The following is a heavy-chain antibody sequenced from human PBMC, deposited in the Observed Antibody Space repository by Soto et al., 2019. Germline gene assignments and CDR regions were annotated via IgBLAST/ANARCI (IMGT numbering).Heavy chain of an antibody. CDR3: TRDGRGLGRLSLFEY. J-gene: IGHJ4*02. Sequence: GGSLRLSCAASGFNVNSDYMNWVRQTPGKGLEWVASIYSGETTYYADSVRGRFTISSDKSKNTLYFQLSSLRIEDTAVYYCTRDGRGLGRLSLFEYWGQGALVTVSS. V-gene: IGHV3-53*01. D-gene: IGHD2-21*02. CDR2: IYSGETT. CDR1: GFNVNSDY.